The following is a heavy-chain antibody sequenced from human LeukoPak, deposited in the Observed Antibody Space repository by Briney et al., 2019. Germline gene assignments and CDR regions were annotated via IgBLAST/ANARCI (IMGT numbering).Heavy chain of an antibody. CDR1: GGTFSSYA. D-gene: IGHD5-12*01. CDR2: IIPIFGTA. Sequence: SVKVSCKASGGTFSSYAISWVRQAPGQGLEWMGGIIPIFGTANYGQNFQGRVTITADKSTSTAYMELSSLRSEDTAVYYCARGNVDIVATSYYYYYYMDVWGKGTTVTISS. V-gene: IGHV1-69*06. CDR3: ARGNVDIVATSYYYYYYMDV. J-gene: IGHJ6*03.